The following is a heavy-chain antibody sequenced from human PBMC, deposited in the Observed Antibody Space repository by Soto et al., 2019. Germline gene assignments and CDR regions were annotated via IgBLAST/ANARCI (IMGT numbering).Heavy chain of an antibody. CDR1: GYTFINYN. D-gene: IGHD6-19*01. J-gene: IGHJ4*02. CDR2: ISPSGDRS. V-gene: IGHV1-46*01. Sequence: QVQLMQSGAEVKRPGASVKISCKASGYTFINYNMNWVRQAPGQGLEWLGMISPSGDRSAYAPKFRGRVTMTSDTSTSTVYMELNSLRSEDMAVYYCARVRADADVYWGQGTLVIVSS. CDR3: ARVRADADVY.